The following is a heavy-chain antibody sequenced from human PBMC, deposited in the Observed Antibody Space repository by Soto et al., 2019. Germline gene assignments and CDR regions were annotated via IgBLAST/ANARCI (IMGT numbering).Heavy chain of an antibody. V-gene: IGHV1-24*01. J-gene: IGHJ3*02. D-gene: IGHD3-10*01. CDR2: FNPEDGET. CDR1: GYTLTESS. CDR3: ATDLRWAGVAAFDI. Sequence: ASVKVSCKVSGYTLTESSMHWVRQAPGKGLEWMGGFNPEDGETIYVQKFQGRVTLTEDTSTDTAYMELSSLRSEDTAVYYCATDLRWAGVAAFDIWGQGTMVTVSS.